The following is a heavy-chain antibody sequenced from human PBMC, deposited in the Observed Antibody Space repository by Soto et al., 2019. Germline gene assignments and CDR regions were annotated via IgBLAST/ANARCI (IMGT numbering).Heavy chain of an antibody. J-gene: IGHJ3*02. Sequence: GGSLRFSCAASGFTVSSNYMSWVRQAPGKGLEWVSVIYSGGSTYYADSVKGRFTISRHNSKNTLYLQMNSLRAEDTAVYYCARQNILTGYYAFDIWGQGTMVTVSS. CDR2: IYSGGST. CDR1: GFTVSSNY. V-gene: IGHV3-53*04. CDR3: ARQNILTGYYAFDI. D-gene: IGHD3-9*01.